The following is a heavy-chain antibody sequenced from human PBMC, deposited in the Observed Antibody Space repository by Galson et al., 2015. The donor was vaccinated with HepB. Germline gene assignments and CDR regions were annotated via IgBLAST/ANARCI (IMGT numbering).Heavy chain of an antibody. CDR3: AKPLINYGDYGRYWYFDL. J-gene: IGHJ2*01. Sequence: SLRLSCAASGFTFSSYAMSWVRQAPGKGLEWVSAISGSGGSTYYADSVKGRFTISRDNSKNTLYLQMNSLRAEDTAVYYCAKPLINYGDYGRYWYFDLWGRGTLVTVSS. CDR2: ISGSGGST. D-gene: IGHD4-17*01. V-gene: IGHV3-23*01. CDR1: GFTFSSYA.